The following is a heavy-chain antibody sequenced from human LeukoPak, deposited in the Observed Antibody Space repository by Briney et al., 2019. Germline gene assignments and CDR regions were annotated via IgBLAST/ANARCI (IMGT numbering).Heavy chain of an antibody. D-gene: IGHD2-15*01. V-gene: IGHV4-59*01. Sequence: PSETLSLTCTVSGGSISSYYWSWIRQSPGKGLEWNGSFSYSGSTNYNPSLESRVTISVDTSKNHFSLNLSSVTAADTAVYFCARMVVVAAREPYFDYWGQGTLVTVSS. J-gene: IGHJ4*02. CDR1: GGSISSYY. CDR3: ARMVVVAAREPYFDY. CDR2: FSYSGST.